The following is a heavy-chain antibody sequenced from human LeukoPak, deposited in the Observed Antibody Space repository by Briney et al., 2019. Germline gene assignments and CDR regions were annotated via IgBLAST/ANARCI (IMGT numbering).Heavy chain of an antibody. D-gene: IGHD6-6*01. CDR3: ARGGARRNWFDP. J-gene: IGHJ5*02. CDR1: GGSVSSGSYY. V-gene: IGHV4-61*01. Sequence: SETLSLTCTVSGGSVSSGSYYWSWIRQPPGKGLEWIGYIYYSGSTNYNPSLKSRVTMSVDTSKNQFSLKLSSVTAADTAVYYCARGGARRNWFDPWGQGTLVTVSS. CDR2: IYYSGST.